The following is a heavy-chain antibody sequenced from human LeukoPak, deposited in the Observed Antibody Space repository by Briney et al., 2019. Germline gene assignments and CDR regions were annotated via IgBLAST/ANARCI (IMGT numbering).Heavy chain of an antibody. CDR2: INPGDSDT. CDR1: GYSFTSYW. CDR3: ATVPRIPAVGNTEYFRH. V-gene: IGHV5-51*01. Sequence: GESLKISCKGSGYSFTSYWIGWVRQMPGKGLGWMGIINPGDSDTRYSPSFQGQVTISVDKSISTAYLQWSSLKAPDTAMYFCATVPRIPAVGNTEYFRHWGQGTLVTVSS. J-gene: IGHJ1*01. D-gene: IGHD6-13*01.